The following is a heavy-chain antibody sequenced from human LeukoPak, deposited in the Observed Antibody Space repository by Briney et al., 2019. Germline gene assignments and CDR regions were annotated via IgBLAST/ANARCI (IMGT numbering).Heavy chain of an antibody. CDR3: ARASYYGRYFDWAAPYDY. CDR2: IIPIFGTA. V-gene: IGHV1-69*05. Sequence: EASVKVSCKASGGTFSSYAISWVRQAPGQGLEWMGGIIPIFGTANYAQKFQGRVTITTDESTSTAYMELSSLRSEDTAVYYCARASYYGRYFDWAAPYDYWGQGTLVTVSS. J-gene: IGHJ4*02. CDR1: GGTFSSYA. D-gene: IGHD3-9*01.